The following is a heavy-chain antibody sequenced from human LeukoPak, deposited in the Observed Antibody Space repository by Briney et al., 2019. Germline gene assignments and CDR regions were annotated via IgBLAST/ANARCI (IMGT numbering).Heavy chain of an antibody. J-gene: IGHJ5*02. V-gene: IGHV3-21*01. CDR1: GFTFSSYT. Sequence: PGGSLRLSCAASGFTFSSYTMNWVRQAPGKGLEWVSSISSSSTYIYYADSVKGRFTISRDNAKNSLYLQMYSLRAEDTAVYYCVRIPNSANFPNWFDPWGQGTLVTVSS. D-gene: IGHD2/OR15-2a*01. CDR2: ISSSSTYI. CDR3: VRIPNSANFPNWFDP.